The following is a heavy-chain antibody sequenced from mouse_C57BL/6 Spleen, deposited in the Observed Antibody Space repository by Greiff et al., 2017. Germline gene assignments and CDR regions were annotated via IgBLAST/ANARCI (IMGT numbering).Heavy chain of an antibody. CDR2: ISDGGSYT. J-gene: IGHJ3*01. D-gene: IGHD2-4*01. Sequence: EVMLVESGGGLVKPGGSLKLSCAASGFTFSSYAMSWVRQTPEKRLEWVATISDGGSYTYYPDNVKGRFTISRDNAKNNLYLQMSHLKSEDTAMYYCARDGDYDYGFAYWGQGTLVTVSA. CDR1: GFTFSSYA. V-gene: IGHV5-4*01. CDR3: ARDGDYDYGFAY.